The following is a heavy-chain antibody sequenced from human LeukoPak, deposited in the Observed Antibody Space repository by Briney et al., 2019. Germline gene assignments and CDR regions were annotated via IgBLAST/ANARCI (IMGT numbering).Heavy chain of an antibody. V-gene: IGHV5-51*01. CDR1: GYSFTSYW. Sequence: GESLKISCKGSGYSFTSYWIGWVRQMPGKGLEWLGIIYPGDSDTRYSPSFQGQVTISADKSISTAYLQWSSLKASDTAMYYCARGYDIVVVPAAIFPQTVGWFDPWGQGTLVTVSS. J-gene: IGHJ5*02. CDR3: ARGYDIVVVPAAIFPQTVGWFDP. CDR2: IYPGDSDT. D-gene: IGHD2-2*01.